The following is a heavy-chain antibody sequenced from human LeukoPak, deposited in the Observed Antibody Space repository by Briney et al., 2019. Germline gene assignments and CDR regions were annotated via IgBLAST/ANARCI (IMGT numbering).Heavy chain of an antibody. CDR1: GFTFSSYE. J-gene: IGHJ5*02. D-gene: IGHD3-9*01. V-gene: IGHV3-48*03. Sequence: GGSLRLSCAASGFTFSSYEMNWVRQAPGKGLEWVSYISSSGSTIYYADSVKGRFTISRDNAKNSLYLQMNSLRAEDTAVYYCAKDLALRYFDWLLPNWFDPWGQGTLVTVSS. CDR3: AKDLALRYFDWLLPNWFDP. CDR2: ISSSGSTI.